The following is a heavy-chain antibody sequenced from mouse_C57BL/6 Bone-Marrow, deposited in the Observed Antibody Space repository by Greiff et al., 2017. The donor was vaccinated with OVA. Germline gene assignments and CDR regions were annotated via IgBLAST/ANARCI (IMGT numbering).Heavy chain of an antibody. CDR1: GFTFSSYG. V-gene: IGHV5-6*01. D-gene: IGHD2-2*01. Sequence: EVKLMESGGDLVKPGGSLKLSCAASGFTFSSYGMSWVRQTPDKRLAWVATISSGGSYTYYPDSVKGRSILSRDNAKNTLYLQMSRLKSEDTAMYYCAIHLWLRVAYWGQGTLVTVSA. CDR3: AIHLWLRVAY. CDR2: ISSGGSYT. J-gene: IGHJ3*01.